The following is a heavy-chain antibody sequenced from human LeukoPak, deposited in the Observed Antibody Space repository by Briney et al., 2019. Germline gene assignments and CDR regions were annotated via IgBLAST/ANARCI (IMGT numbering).Heavy chain of an antibody. CDR2: IYPRDGST. V-gene: IGHV1-46*01. CDR1: GYTFTSNY. CDR3: ARDQEGFDY. J-gene: IGHJ4*02. Sequence: ASVKVSYKASGYTFTSNYIHWVRQAPGQGLEWMGMIYPRDGSTSYAQKFQGRVTVTRDTSPSTVHMELSGLRSEDTAVYYCARDQEGFDYWGQGTLVTVSS.